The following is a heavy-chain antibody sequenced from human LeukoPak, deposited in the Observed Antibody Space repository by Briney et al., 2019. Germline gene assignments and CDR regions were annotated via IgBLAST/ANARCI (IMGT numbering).Heavy chain of an antibody. CDR1: GFTFSTYG. V-gene: IGHV3-30*02. CDR2: IRYDGRNK. CDR3: AKSNGYGLVDI. Sequence: AGGSLRLSCAASGFTFSTYGMHWVRQAPGKGLEWVAFIRYDGRNKYYANSVKGRFTISRDNSKNTLCLQMNSLRAEDTAVYYCAKSNGYGLVDIWGQGTMVTVSS. J-gene: IGHJ3*02. D-gene: IGHD3-10*01.